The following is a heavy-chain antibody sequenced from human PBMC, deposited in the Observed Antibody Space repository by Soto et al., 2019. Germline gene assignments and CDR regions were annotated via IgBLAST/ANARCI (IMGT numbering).Heavy chain of an antibody. V-gene: IGHV1-46*01. CDR3: AGLYHYDSSGYYDY. J-gene: IGHJ4*02. CDR2: INPSGGRT. D-gene: IGHD3-22*01. CDR1: GNSFTTYY. Sequence: ASVKVSCKASGNSFTTYYMHWVRQAPGQGLEWMGIINPSGGRTTYAQKFQGRVTMTRDTSTSTFLMELSSLTSEDTAVYYCAGLYHYDSSGYYDYWGQGTLVTVSS.